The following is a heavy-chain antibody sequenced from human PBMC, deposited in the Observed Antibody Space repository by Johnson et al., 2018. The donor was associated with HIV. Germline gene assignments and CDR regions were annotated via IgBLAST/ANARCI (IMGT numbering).Heavy chain of an antibody. Sequence: VQLVESGGGLVKPGGSLRLSCAASGFSFSDYYMRWIRQAPGKGLEWVSYISGSGSTYYADSVRGRFIISRDNSKNTLYLQMNSLRAEDTALYFCARVAVSTAAGGVPLDIWGPGTMVTVSA. V-gene: IGHV3-11*04. CDR1: GFSFSDYY. D-gene: IGHD2-2*01. CDR3: ARVAVSTAAGGVPLDI. CDR2: ISGSGST. J-gene: IGHJ3*02.